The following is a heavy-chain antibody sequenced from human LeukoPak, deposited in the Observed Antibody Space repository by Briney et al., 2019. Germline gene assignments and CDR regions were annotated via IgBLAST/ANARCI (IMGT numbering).Heavy chain of an antibody. CDR1: GFTFSNYW. V-gene: IGHV3-7*04. CDR3: ARKVATHDS. CDR2: INQDGSEK. Sequence: GGSLRLSCAASGFTFSNYWMTWVRQAPGKGLEWVANINQDGSEKYYVDSVKGRFTISRDNAKNSLYLQVNSLRAEDTSVYYCARKVATHDSWGQGTLVTVSS. D-gene: IGHD5-12*01. J-gene: IGHJ4*02.